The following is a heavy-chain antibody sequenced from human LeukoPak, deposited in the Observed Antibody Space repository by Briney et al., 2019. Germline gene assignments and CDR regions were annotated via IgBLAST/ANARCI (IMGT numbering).Heavy chain of an antibody. CDR1: GFTFSSYG. CDR3: ARDCSSTSCFDY. V-gene: IGHV3-33*01. J-gene: IGHJ4*02. Sequence: GRSLRLSCAASGFTFSSYGMHWVRQAPGKGLEWVAAIWYDGSNKYYADSVKGRFTISRDNSKNTLYLQMNSLRAEDTAVYYCARDCSSTSCFDYWGQGTLVTVSS. CDR2: IWYDGSNK. D-gene: IGHD2-2*01.